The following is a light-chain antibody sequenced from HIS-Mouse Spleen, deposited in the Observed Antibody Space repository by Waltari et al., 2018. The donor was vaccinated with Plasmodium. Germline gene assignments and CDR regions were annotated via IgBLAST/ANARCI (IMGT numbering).Light chain of an antibody. Sequence: SALTQPASVSGSPGQSITISCTATCSDVGIYIPFSWYQQHPGKAPKLMIYEGSKRPSGVSNRFSGSKSGNTASLTSSGLQAEDEADYYCCSYAGSSTFVFGGGTKLTVL. V-gene: IGLV2-23*03. CDR2: EGS. CDR1: CSDVGIYIP. J-gene: IGLJ3*02. CDR3: CSYAGSSTFV.